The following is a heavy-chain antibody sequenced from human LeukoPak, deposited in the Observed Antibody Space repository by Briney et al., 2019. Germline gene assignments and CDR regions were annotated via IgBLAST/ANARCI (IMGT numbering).Heavy chain of an antibody. V-gene: IGHV3-15*01. D-gene: IGHD6-6*01. Sequence: GGSLRLSCAASGFTFSNAWMSWVRQAPGKGLEWVGRIKSKTDGGTTDYAAPVKGRFTISRDDSKNTLYLQMNSLKTEDTAVYYCTTDLPPRTHGSSPPYYFDYWGQGTLVTVSS. CDR2: IKSKTDGGTT. CDR1: GFTFSNAW. J-gene: IGHJ4*02. CDR3: TTDLPPRTHGSSPPYYFDY.